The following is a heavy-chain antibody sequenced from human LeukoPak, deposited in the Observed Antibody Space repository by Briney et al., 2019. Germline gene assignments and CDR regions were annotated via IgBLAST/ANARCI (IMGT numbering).Heavy chain of an antibody. V-gene: IGHV3-21*04. CDR2: ISSSSSYI. D-gene: IGHD5-12*01. CDR1: GFTFSSYS. Sequence: GGSLRLSCAASGFTFSSYSMNWVRQAPGKGLEWVSSISSSSSYIYYADSVKGRFTISRDNAKNSLYLQMNSLRAEDTALYYCARAGGSDAFDIWGQGTMVTVSP. CDR3: ARAGGSDAFDI. J-gene: IGHJ3*02.